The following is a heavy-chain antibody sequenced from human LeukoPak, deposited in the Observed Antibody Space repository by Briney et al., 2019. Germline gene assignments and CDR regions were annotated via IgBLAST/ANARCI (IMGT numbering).Heavy chain of an antibody. CDR1: EFTFSSYW. CDR2: IKQDGGQI. CDR3: ARLGARQTLEY. V-gene: IGHV3-7*01. Sequence: GGSLRLSCAASEFTFSSYWMSWVRQAPGKGLEWVANIKQDGGQIYYLESVKGRFTVSRDNAKNSLYLQMNSLRAEDTAVYYCARLGARQTLEYWGQGTLVTVSS. J-gene: IGHJ4*02. D-gene: IGHD4-17*01.